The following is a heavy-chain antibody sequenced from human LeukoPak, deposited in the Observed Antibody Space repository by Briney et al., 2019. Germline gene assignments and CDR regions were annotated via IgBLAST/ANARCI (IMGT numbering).Heavy chain of an antibody. V-gene: IGHV4-59*01. Sequence: SETLSLTCTVSGGSISSYYWSWILQPAGKGLEWIGYIYYSGSTNYNPSLKSRVTISVDTSKNQFSLKLSSVTAADTAVYYCARERRFLEWLRADAFDIWGQGTMVTVSS. CDR3: ARERRFLEWLRADAFDI. J-gene: IGHJ3*02. CDR2: IYYSGST. D-gene: IGHD3-3*01. CDR1: GGSISSYY.